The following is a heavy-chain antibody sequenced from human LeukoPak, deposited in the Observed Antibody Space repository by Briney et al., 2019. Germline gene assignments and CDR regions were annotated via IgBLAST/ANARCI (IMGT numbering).Heavy chain of an antibody. Sequence: SETLSLTCTVSGGSISGGSYYWGWIRQPPGKGLEWIGSDYYSGSAYYNPSLKSRVTISIDTSKNQFSLKLSSVTAADTAVYYCARVWNDYGDYVPDAFDIWGQGTMVTVSS. CDR3: ARVWNDYGDYVPDAFDI. D-gene: IGHD4-17*01. CDR1: GGSISGGSYY. CDR2: DYYSGSA. V-gene: IGHV4-39*07. J-gene: IGHJ3*02.